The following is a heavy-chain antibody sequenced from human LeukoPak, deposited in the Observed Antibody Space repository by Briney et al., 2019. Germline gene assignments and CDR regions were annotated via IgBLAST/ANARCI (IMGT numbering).Heavy chain of an antibody. V-gene: IGHV5-10-1*01. CDR2: IDPSDSYT. CDR3: ARGTSKVDSSGYEPHFDY. D-gene: IGHD3-22*01. J-gene: IGHJ4*02. Sequence: GESLKISCQGSGYSFTSFWIGWVRQMPGKGLEGMWMIDPSDSYTNYSPSFQGHVTISADKSISTAYLQWSSLKASDTAMDSCARGTSKVDSSGYEPHFDYWGQGTLVTVSS. CDR1: GYSFTSFW.